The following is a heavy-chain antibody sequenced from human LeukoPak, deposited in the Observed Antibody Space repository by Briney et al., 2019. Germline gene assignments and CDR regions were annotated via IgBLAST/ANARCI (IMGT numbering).Heavy chain of an antibody. J-gene: IGHJ5*02. V-gene: IGHV3-21*01. CDR3: ARSPHSRPNWFDP. Sequence: PGGSLRLSCAASGFTFSSYSMNWVRQAPGKGLEWVSSISSSSSYIYYADSVKGRFTISRDNAKNSLYLQMNSLRAEDTAVYYCARSPHSRPNWFDPWGQGTLVTVPS. D-gene: IGHD6-13*01. CDR2: ISSSSSYI. CDR1: GFTFSSYS.